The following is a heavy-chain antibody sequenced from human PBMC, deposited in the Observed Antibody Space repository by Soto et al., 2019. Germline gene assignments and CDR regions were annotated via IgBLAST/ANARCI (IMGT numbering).Heavy chain of an antibody. Sequence: QVQLVESGGGVVQPGRSLRLSCAASGFSFSNYGMHWVRQAPGKGLEWVAVIWYDGSNKYYADSVKGRFTISRDNSKKTLYLQMNSLRVEDTAVYYCARDYDSSGYSPAYWGQGTLVTVSS. D-gene: IGHD3-22*01. J-gene: IGHJ4*02. V-gene: IGHV3-33*01. CDR1: GFSFSNYG. CDR3: ARDYDSSGYSPAY. CDR2: IWYDGSNK.